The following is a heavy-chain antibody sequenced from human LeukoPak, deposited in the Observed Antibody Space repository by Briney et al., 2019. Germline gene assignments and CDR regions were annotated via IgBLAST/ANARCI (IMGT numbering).Heavy chain of an antibody. CDR2: ISSSSSYI. D-gene: IGHD4-23*01. J-gene: IGHJ4*02. Sequence: GGSLRLSCAASEFTFSTYSMSWVRQAPGQGLEWVSSISSSSSYIYYADSVKGRFTISRDNAKNSLYLQMNSLRAEDTAVYYCARDYGGNSRSFDYWGQGTLVTVSS. V-gene: IGHV3-21*01. CDR1: EFTFSTYS. CDR3: ARDYGGNSRSFDY.